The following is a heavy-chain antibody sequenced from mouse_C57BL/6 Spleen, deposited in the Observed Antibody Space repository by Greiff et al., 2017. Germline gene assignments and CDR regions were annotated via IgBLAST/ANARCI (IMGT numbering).Heavy chain of an antibody. D-gene: IGHD1-1*01. V-gene: IGHV1-72*01. CDR1: GYTFTSYW. J-gene: IGHJ3*01. Sequence: VQLQQPGAELVKPGASVKLSCKASGYTFTSYWMHWVKQRPGRGLEWIGRIDPTGGGTKYNEKFKSKATLTVDKPSSTAYMQLSSLTSEDSAVYYCARERDYYGSSWAYWGQGTLVTVSA. CDR2: IDPTGGGT. CDR3: ARERDYYGSSWAY.